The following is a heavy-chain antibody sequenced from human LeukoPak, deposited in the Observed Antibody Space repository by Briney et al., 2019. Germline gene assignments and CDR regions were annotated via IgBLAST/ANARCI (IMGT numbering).Heavy chain of an antibody. D-gene: IGHD1-26*01. CDR2: IVGSGSST. CDR3: ARNTATVRSYYYYYGMDV. J-gene: IGHJ6*02. V-gene: IGHV3-23*01. Sequence: PGGSLGLSCAASGFTFSSCAMSWVRQAPGKGLEWVSAIVGSGSSTYYADSVKGRFTISRDNAKDSLYLQMNSLRVEDTAVYYCARNTATVRSYYYYYGMDVWGQGTTVTVSS. CDR1: GFTFSSCA.